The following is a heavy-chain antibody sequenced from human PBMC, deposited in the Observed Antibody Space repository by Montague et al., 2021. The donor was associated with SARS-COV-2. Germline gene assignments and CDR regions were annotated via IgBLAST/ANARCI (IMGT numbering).Heavy chain of an antibody. V-gene: IGHV4-34*01. D-gene: IGHD3-10*01. CDR3: ARGARQGYGFRLGSFDS. CDR2: INHSGST. CDR1: GGSFSGYY. J-gene: IGHJ4*02. Sequence: SETLSLTCGVYGGSFSGYYWNWIRQPPGKGLEWIGEINHSGSTNYNPSLKSRVTMSVDTSKNQFSLKLSPVTAADTAVYYCARGARQGYGFRLGSFDSWGQGTLVTVSS.